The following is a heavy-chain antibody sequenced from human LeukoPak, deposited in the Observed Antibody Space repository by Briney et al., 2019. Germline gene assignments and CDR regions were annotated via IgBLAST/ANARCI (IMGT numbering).Heavy chain of an antibody. Sequence: ASVKVSCKASGYTFTSYGISWVRQAPGQGLEWMGWISAYNGNTNYAQKLQGRVTMTTDTFTSTAYMELWSLRSDDTAVYYCARDHRYYDSSGYYYKSHYYYYYMDVWGKGTTVTVSS. D-gene: IGHD3-22*01. CDR3: ARDHRYYDSSGYYYKSHYYYYYMDV. V-gene: IGHV1-18*01. CDR1: GYTFTSYG. J-gene: IGHJ6*03. CDR2: ISAYNGNT.